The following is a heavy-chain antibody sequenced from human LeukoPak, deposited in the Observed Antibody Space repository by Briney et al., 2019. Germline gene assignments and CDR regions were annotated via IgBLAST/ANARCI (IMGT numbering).Heavy chain of an antibody. Sequence: GGSLSLSCAASGFTFSSYAMSWVRQAPGKGLEWVSAISGSGGSTYYADSVKGRFTISRDNSKNTLYLQMNSLRVEDTAVYYCAREYYYGSGSYLGYWGQGTLVTVSS. CDR3: AREYYYGSGSYLGY. D-gene: IGHD3-10*01. V-gene: IGHV3-23*01. J-gene: IGHJ4*02. CDR1: GFTFSSYA. CDR2: ISGSGGST.